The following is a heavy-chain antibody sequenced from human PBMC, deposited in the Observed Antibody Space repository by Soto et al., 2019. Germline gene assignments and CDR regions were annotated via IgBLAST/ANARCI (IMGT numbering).Heavy chain of an antibody. Sequence: QVQLQESGPGLVKPSETLSLTCTVSGGSIRSYYWSWIRQPPGKGLEWIGYIYYSGSTNYNPSLNSRVTISVDTSKNQFSMKLSSVTAADTAVDYCARSDGRYWGQGTLVTVSS. V-gene: IGHV4-59*01. CDR3: ARSDGRY. CDR1: GGSIRSYY. CDR2: IYYSGST. J-gene: IGHJ4*02.